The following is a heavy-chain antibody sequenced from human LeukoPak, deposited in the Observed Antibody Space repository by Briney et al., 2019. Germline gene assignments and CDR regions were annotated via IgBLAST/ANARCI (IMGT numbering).Heavy chain of an antibody. CDR3: ASHYGSGSNHWLDP. D-gene: IGHD3-10*01. CDR1: GFTFSNFG. V-gene: IGHV3-23*01. CDR2: ISESGDAT. J-gene: IGHJ5*02. Sequence: SGGSLRLSCLASGFTFSNFGMSWVRHTAGKGLEWVSAISESGDATFYADSVQGWFTISRDNFKNTLYLQMNSLRAEDTAVYYCASHYGSGSNHWLDPWGQGTLVTVSS.